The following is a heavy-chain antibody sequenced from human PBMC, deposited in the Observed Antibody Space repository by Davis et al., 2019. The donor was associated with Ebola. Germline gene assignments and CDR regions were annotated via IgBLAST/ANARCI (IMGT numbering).Heavy chain of an antibody. CDR1: GFTFSSYS. D-gene: IGHD5-12*01. Sequence: GESLKISCAASGFTFSSYSMNWVRQAPGKGLEWVSFISSSSSHIYYADSVKGRFTISRDNAKNSLYLQMNSLRAEDTAVYYCARNSPSEVDSGYRWGDYWGQGTLVTVSS. J-gene: IGHJ4*02. CDR3: ARNSPSEVDSGYRWGDY. CDR2: ISSSSSHI. V-gene: IGHV3-21*01.